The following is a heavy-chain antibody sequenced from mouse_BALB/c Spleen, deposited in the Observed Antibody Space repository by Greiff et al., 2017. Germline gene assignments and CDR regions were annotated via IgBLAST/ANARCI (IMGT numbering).Heavy chain of an antibody. J-gene: IGHJ4*01. V-gene: IGHV1-18*01. D-gene: IGHD3-3*01. CDR2: INPNNGGT. CDR1: GYTFTDYN. CDR3: ARGPYAMDY. Sequence: VQLKESGPELVKPGASVKIPCKASGYTFTDYNMDWVKQSHVKSLEWIGDINPNNGGTIYNQKFKGKATLTVDKSSSTAYMELRSLTSEDTAVYYCARGPYAMDYWGQGTSVTVSS.